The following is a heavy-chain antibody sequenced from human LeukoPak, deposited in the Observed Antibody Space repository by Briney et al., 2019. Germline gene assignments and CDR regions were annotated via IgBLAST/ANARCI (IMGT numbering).Heavy chain of an antibody. CDR2: ISYDGSNK. V-gene: IGHV3-30*04. CDR3: ARGNMVGYNDFDY. D-gene: IGHD5-24*01. CDR1: GFTFCSYA. Sequence: GGSLRLSCAASGFTFCSYAMHGVRQAPGKGLVELTVISYDGSNKYYADSVKGRFTISRDNCKNTLYLQMNSLRAEDTAVYYCARGNMVGYNDFDYWGEGTLVTVSS. J-gene: IGHJ4*02.